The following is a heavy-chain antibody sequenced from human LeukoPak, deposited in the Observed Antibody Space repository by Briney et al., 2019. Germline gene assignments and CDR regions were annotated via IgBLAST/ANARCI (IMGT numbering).Heavy chain of an antibody. Sequence: GGSLRLSCAASGFTFSSYGMHWVRQAPGKGLEWVAVIWYDGSNKYYADSVKGRFTISGDNSKNTLYLQMNSLRAEDTAVYYCARLYYYDSSGYSNDYWGQGTLVIVSS. D-gene: IGHD3-22*01. CDR3: ARLYYYDSSGYSNDY. J-gene: IGHJ4*02. CDR1: GFTFSSYG. CDR2: IWYDGSNK. V-gene: IGHV3-33*01.